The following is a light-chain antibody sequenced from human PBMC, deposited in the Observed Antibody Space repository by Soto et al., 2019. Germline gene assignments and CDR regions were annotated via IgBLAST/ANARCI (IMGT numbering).Light chain of an antibody. CDR1: RDDIGAYDY. Sequence: QSALTQPASVSGSPGQSITISCAGTRDDIGAYDYVSWYQQHPGNAPKLLVYEVTNRPSGVSDRFSGSKSGNTASLTISGLQAEDEADYYCNSYKNSSAVVFGGGTKFTVL. CDR2: EVT. J-gene: IGLJ2*01. V-gene: IGLV2-14*01. CDR3: NSYKNSSAVV.